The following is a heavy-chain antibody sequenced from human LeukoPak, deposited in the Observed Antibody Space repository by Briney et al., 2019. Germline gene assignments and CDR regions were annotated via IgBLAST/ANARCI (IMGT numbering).Heavy chain of an antibody. J-gene: IGHJ4*02. CDR1: GGSFSGYY. CDR3: AARNDLFDY. D-gene: IGHD1-1*01. CDR2: INHSGST. V-gene: IGHV4-34*01. Sequence: PSETLSLTCAVYGGSFSGYYWIWIRQPPGKGLEWIGEINHSGSTNYNPSLKSRVTISVDTSKNQFSLKLSSVTAADTAVYYCAARNDLFDYWGQGTLVTVSS.